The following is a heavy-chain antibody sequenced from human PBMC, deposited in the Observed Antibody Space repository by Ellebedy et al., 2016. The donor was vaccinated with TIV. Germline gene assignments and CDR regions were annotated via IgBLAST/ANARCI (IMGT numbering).Heavy chain of an antibody. D-gene: IGHD2/OR15-2a*01. CDR3: ASHKYDYSYGMDV. Sequence: GGSLRLXXAASGFTFSSYAMHWVRQAPGKGLEWVAVISYDGSNKYYADSVKGRFTISRDNSKNTLYLQMNSLRAEDTAVYYCASHKYDYSYGMDVWGQGTTVTVSS. J-gene: IGHJ6*02. CDR2: ISYDGSNK. CDR1: GFTFSSYA. V-gene: IGHV3-30-3*01.